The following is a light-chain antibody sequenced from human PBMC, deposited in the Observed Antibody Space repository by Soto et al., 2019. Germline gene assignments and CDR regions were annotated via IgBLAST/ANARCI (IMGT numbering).Light chain of an antibody. CDR1: SSNIGNNY. J-gene: IGLJ2*01. CDR2: DTD. V-gene: IGLV1-51*01. CDR3: GTWDTGLSAVV. Sequence: QSVLTQPPSVSAAPGQKVTLSCSGISSNIGNNYVSWYQQLPGTAPKLLIYDTDKRPSGIPDQFSGSKSGTSATLGITGLQTGDEADYYCGTWDTGLSAVVFGGGTKLTGL.